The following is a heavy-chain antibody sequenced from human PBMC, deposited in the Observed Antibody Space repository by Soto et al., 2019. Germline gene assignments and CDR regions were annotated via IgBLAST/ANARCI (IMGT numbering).Heavy chain of an antibody. V-gene: IGHV3-23*01. D-gene: IGHD1-20*01. CDR1: RFTLSRLA. CDR3: VKDRMDHNSVWDPFDI. J-gene: IGHJ3*02. Sequence: PGGSRRLYRAASRFTLSRLATSWVQQAPGKGLEWVSSIGGGDHDRYYTDSVRGRFTISRDNSKNTVFLQMNSLRAEDTAIYYCVKDRMDHNSVWDPFDIGGQGTMVTVSS. CDR2: IGGGDHDR.